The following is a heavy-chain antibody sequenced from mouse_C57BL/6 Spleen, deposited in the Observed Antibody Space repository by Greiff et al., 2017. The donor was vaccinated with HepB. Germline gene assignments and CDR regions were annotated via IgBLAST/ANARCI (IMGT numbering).Heavy chain of an antibody. J-gene: IGHJ2*01. V-gene: IGHV1-50*01. Sequence: QVQLKQPGAELVKPGASVKLSCKASGYTFTSYWMQWVKQRPGQGLEWIGEIDPSDSYTNYNQKFKGKATLTVDTSSSTAYMQLSSLTSEDSAVYYCARGPLDWGQGTTLTVSS. CDR3: ARGPLD. CDR2: IDPSDSYT. CDR1: GYTFTSYW.